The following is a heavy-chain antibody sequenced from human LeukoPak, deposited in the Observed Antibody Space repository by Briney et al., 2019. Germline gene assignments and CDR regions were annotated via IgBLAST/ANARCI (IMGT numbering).Heavy chain of an antibody. CDR3: ARAPSWGTTGYSYYYMDV. CDR2: MSPNSGNT. CDR1: GYTFTSYD. D-gene: IGHD4-11*01. Sequence: ASVKVSCKASGYTFTSYDINWARQATGQGLEWVGWMSPNSGNTGYAQKFQGRVTITRNTSRSTAYMEVSSLRSEDTAVYYCARAPSWGTTGYSYYYMDVWGKGTTVTVSS. V-gene: IGHV1-8*03. J-gene: IGHJ6*03.